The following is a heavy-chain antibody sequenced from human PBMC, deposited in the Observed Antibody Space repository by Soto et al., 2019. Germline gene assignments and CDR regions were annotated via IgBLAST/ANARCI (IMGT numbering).Heavy chain of an antibody. CDR1: RFTFRTYT. V-gene: IGHV3-21*01. J-gene: IGHJ6*02. Sequence: SGGSLRLSCISSRFTFRTYTMNWVRQAPGKGLEWVSGIRGFSPYTFYAESVKGRFTISRDNAKNSLYLQMNSLRTEDTAVYYCARDRGYDAHDYYYNAMDVWGQGTTVTVSS. CDR3: ARDRGYDAHDYYYNAMDV. CDR2: IRGFSPYT. D-gene: IGHD2-15*01.